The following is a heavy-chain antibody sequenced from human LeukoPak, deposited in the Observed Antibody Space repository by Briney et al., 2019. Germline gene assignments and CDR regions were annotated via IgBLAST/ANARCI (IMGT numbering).Heavy chain of an antibody. D-gene: IGHD3-3*01. J-gene: IGHJ4*02. V-gene: IGHV4-59*01. CDR1: GGSISSYY. CDR3: ARVRGGDSYDFWSGYYFDY. CDR2: IYYSGST. Sequence: SETLSLTCTVSGGSISSYYWSWIRQPPGKGLEWIGYIYYSGSTNYNPSLKSRVTISVDTSKNQFSLKLSSVTAADTAVYYCARVRGGDSYDFWSGYYFDYWGQGTLVSVSS.